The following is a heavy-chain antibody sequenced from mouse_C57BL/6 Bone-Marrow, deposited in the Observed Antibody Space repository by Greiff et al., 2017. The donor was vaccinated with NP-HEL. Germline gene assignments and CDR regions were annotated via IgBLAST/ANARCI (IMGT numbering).Heavy chain of an antibody. J-gene: IGHJ1*03. V-gene: IGHV5-4*03. D-gene: IGHD1-1*01. CDR1: GFTFSSYA. Sequence: EVKLEESGGGLVKPGGSLKLSCAASGFTFSSYAMSWVRQTPEKRLEWVATISDGGSYTYYPDNVKGRFTISRDNAKNNLYLQMSHLKSEDTAMYYCARVLYYYGSSYEGWYFGVWGTGTTVTVSS. CDR2: ISDGGSYT. CDR3: ARVLYYYGSSYEGWYFGV.